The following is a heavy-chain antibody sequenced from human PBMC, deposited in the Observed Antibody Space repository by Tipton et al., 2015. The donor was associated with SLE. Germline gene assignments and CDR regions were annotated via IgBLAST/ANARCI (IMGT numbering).Heavy chain of an antibody. CDR3: ARHFGGSSDY. CDR1: VGSITSSSFY. CDR2: IYYSGST. J-gene: IGHJ4*02. V-gene: IGHV4-39*01. D-gene: IGHD1-26*01. Sequence: TLSLTCTVSVGSITSSSFYWGWIRQPPGKGLAWIGSIYYSGSTYYNPSLKSRVTISVDTSRNQFSLKLTSVTAADRAVYYCARHFGGSSDYWGEGILVTVSS.